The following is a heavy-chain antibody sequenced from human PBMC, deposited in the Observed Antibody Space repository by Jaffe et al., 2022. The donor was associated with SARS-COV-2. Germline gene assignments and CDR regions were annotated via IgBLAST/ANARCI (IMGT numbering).Heavy chain of an antibody. J-gene: IGHJ6*02. V-gene: IGHV4-59*01. D-gene: IGHD5-18*01. CDR2: ISYSGTT. CDR1: GGSISNSY. CDR3: ARNTQGRPRGSPWNPVETIYGLDI. Sequence: QVQLQESGPGLVKPSETLSLTCTVSGGSISNSYWNWIRQPPGKGLEWIGYISYSGTTIYNPSLRGRVTMSVDTSKNQFSLKVSSVTAADTAVYFCARNTQGRPRGSPWNPVETIYGLDIWGRGTTVTVSS.